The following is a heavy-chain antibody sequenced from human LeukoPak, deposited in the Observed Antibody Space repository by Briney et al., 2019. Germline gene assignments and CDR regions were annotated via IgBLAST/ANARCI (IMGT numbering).Heavy chain of an antibody. D-gene: IGHD6-13*01. CDR3: ARGDPGIAAAGSEDNWFDP. CDR1: GGSISSGSYY. CDR2: IYTSGST. V-gene: IGHV4-61*02. Sequence: SETLSLTCTVSGGSISSGSYYWSWIRQPAGKGLEWIGRIYTSGSTNYNPSLKSRVTISVDTSKNQFSLKLSSVTAADTAVYYCARGDPGIAAAGSEDNWFDPWGQGTLVTVSS. J-gene: IGHJ5*02.